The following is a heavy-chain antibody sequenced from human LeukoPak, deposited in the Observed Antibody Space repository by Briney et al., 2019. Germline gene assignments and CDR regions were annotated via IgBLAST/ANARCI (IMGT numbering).Heavy chain of an antibody. CDR2: FDPEDGET. CDR1: GYTLTELS. V-gene: IGHV1-24*01. Sequence: ASVKVSCKVSGYTLTELSMHWVRQAPGKGLEWKGGFDPEDGETIYAQKFQGRVTMTEDTSTDTAYMELSSLRSEDTAVYYCAAASSQLISYSGYAPFDYWGQGTLVTVSS. J-gene: IGHJ4*02. CDR3: AAASSQLISYSGYAPFDY. D-gene: IGHD5-12*01.